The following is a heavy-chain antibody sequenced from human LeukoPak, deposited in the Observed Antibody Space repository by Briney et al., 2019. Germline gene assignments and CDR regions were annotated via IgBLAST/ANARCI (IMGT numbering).Heavy chain of an antibody. CDR1: GYTFTSYA. CDR3: ARVPPSSIVVVPAAQEYYFDY. J-gene: IGHJ4*02. V-gene: IGHV1-3*01. D-gene: IGHD2-2*01. CDR2: INAGNGNT. Sequence: ASVKVSCKASGYTFTSYAMHWVRQAPGQRLEWMGWINAGNGNTKYSQKFQGRVTMTTDTSTSTAYMELRSLRSDDTAVYYCARVPPSSIVVVPAAQEYYFDYWGQGTLVTVSS.